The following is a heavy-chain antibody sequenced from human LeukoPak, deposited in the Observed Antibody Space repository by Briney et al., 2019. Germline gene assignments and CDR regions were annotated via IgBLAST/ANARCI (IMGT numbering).Heavy chain of an antibody. CDR2: INSDGSST. CDR3: ARELSRSWYVWFDP. D-gene: IGHD6-13*01. J-gene: IGHJ5*02. V-gene: IGHV3-74*01. CDR1: GFTFSSYW. Sequence: GGSLRLSCAASGFTFSSYWMHWVRQAPGKGLVCVSRINSDGSSTSYADSVKGRFTISRDNAKNTLYLQMNSLRAEDTAVYYCARELSRSWYVWFDPWGQGTLVTVSS.